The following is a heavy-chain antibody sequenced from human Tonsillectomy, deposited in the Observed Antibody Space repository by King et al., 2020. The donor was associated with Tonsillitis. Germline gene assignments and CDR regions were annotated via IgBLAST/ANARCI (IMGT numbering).Heavy chain of an antibody. CDR3: AREIVVVPAAIYWFDP. J-gene: IGHJ5*02. D-gene: IGHD2-2*01. CDR1: GGSVISGSYY. CDR2: IYYSGST. V-gene: IGHV4-61*01. Sequence: QLQESGPGLVKPSETLSLTCTVSGGSVISGSYYCSCIRQPPGSGLGGIGYIYYSGSTHYNPSLKLRVTISVDTSKNQFSLQLSSVTAADTAVYYCAREIVVVPAAIYWFDPWGQGTLVTVSS.